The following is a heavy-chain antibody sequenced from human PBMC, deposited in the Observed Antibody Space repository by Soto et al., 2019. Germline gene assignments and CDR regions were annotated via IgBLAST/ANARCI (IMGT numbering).Heavy chain of an antibody. CDR1: GFTFSIYA. CDR2: ISGSGGST. J-gene: IGHJ4*02. Sequence: QPRGSLLLSCASSGFTFSIYAMSWVGQAPGKGLEWVSAISGSGGSTYYADSVKGRFTISRDNSKNTLYLQMNSLRAEDTAVYYCAKGPDLGSHIDYWGQGTMFTVSS. D-gene: IGHD1-26*01. CDR3: AKGPDLGSHIDY. V-gene: IGHV3-23*01.